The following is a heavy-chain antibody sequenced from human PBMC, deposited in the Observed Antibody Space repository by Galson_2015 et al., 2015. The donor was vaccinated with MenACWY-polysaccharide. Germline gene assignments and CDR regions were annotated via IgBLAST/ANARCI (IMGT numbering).Heavy chain of an antibody. J-gene: IGHJ4*02. CDR1: GYTFSRYP. CDR3: ARHVIGGGYFDY. CDR2: ITGGNGDT. V-gene: IGHV1-3*01. D-gene: IGHD2/OR15-2a*01. Sequence: SVKVSCKASGYTFSRYPIHWVRQAPGQRFEWMGWITGGNGDTKYSEKLQGRVSITKDTSANTVYMELSSLSYEDTAVVYCARHVIGGGYFDYWDQGTLVTVSS.